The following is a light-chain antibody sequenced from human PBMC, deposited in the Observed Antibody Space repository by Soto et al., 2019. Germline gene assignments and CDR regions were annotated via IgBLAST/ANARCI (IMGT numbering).Light chain of an antibody. Sequence: QSALTQPASVSGSPGQSITISCTGTSSDIGGYNYVSWYQQHPGKAPKLMIYDVTNRPSGVSNRVSGSKSGNTASLTISGLQAEDEADYYCGSFSRTHAMVVGGGTKLTVL. CDR1: SSDIGGYNY. CDR3: GSFSRTHAMV. V-gene: IGLV2-14*03. CDR2: DVT. J-gene: IGLJ2*01.